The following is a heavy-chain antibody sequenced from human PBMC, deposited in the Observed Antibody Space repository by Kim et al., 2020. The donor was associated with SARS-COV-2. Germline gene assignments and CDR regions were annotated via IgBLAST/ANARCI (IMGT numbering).Heavy chain of an antibody. Sequence: SETLSLTCTVSGGSISSSSYYWGWIRQPPGKGLEWIGSIYYSGSTYYNPSLKSRVTISVDTSKNQFPLKLSSVTAADTAVYYCARLSDIVVVPAAMPFDYWGQGSLVTVSS. V-gene: IGHV4-39*01. CDR2: IYYSGST. J-gene: IGHJ4*02. D-gene: IGHD2-2*01. CDR1: GGSISSSSYY. CDR3: ARLSDIVVVPAAMPFDY.